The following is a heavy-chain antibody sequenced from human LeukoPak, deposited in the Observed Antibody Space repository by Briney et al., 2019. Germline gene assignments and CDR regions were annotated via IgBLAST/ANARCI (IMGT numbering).Heavy chain of an antibody. Sequence: SETLSLTCAVYGGSFSGYYWSWIRQPPGKGLGWIGYIYYSGSTNYNPSLKSRVTISVDTSKNQFSLKLSSVTAADTAVYYCASLSLIGLQLNYWGQGTLVTVSS. D-gene: IGHD5-12*01. CDR1: GGSFSGYY. J-gene: IGHJ4*02. CDR3: ASLSLIGLQLNY. CDR2: IYYSGST. V-gene: IGHV4-59*08.